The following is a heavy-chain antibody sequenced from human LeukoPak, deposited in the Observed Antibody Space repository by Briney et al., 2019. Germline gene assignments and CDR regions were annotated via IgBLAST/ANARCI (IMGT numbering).Heavy chain of an antibody. CDR3: AAGLKYYYGSGLDP. D-gene: IGHD3-10*01. V-gene: IGHV1-18*01. CDR2: ISAYNGNT. Sequence: ASVKVSCKASGYTFTSYGISWVRQAPGQGLEWMGWISAYNGNTNYAQKLQGRVTMTTDTSTSTAYMELRSLRSEDTAVHSCAAGLKYYYGSGLDPWGQGTLVTVSS. CDR1: GYTFTSYG. J-gene: IGHJ5*02.